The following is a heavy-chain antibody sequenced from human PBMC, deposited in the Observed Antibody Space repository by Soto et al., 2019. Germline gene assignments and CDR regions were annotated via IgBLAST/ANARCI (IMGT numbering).Heavy chain of an antibody. CDR1: GGSINDFAYY. CDR3: ARRERYYGSPGWFDP. D-gene: IGHD3-16*01. Sequence: PSETLSLTCTVSGGSINDFAYYWGWIRQPPGKGLEWIGTVYHNENTYYNPSLKSRVTISVDTAKNQFSLNLRSVNAADTAIYFCARRERYYGSPGWFDPWGQGALVTVSS. V-gene: IGHV4-39*01. CDR2: VYHNENT. J-gene: IGHJ5*02.